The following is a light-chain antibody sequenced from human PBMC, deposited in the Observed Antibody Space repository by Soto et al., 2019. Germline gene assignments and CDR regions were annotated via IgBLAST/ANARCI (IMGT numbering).Light chain of an antibody. V-gene: IGKV3D-20*02. CDR1: LSLSSSY. CDR3: QQRSSWPPT. J-gene: IGKJ5*01. Sequence: EIVLTQSPGTLSMSPGERATLSCRASLSLSSSYIAWYQQKPGQAPRLLIYDASNRATGIPARFSGSGSGTDFTLTISSLEPEDFAVYYCQQRSSWPPTFGQGTRLEIK. CDR2: DAS.